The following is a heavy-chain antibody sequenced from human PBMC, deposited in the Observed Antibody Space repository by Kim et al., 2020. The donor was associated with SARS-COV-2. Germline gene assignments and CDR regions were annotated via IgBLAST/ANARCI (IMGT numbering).Heavy chain of an antibody. CDR2: ISYSTSP. Sequence: SETLSLTCTVSGDSITTNFWSWIRQPPGKGLEWIGSISYSTSPNYKPSLKSRVTISVDTSKNQLSLKLTSVTAADSAGYFCARRVMESGEVSSLFNWFDP. J-gene: IGHJ5*02. D-gene: IGHD3-16*02. V-gene: IGHV4-59*01. CDR3: ARRVMESGEVSSLFNWFDP. CDR1: GDSITTNF.